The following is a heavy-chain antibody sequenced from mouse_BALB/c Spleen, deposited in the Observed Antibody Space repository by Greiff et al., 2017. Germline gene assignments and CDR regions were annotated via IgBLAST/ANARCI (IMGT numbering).Heavy chain of an antibody. CDR1: GYTFTSYW. J-gene: IGHJ1*01. V-gene: IGHV1-69*02. Sequence: VQLQQPGAELVRPGASVKLSCKASGYTFTSYWINWVKQRPGQGLEWIGNIYPSDSYTNYNQKFKDKATLTVDKSSSTAYMQLSSPTSEDSAVYYCTRSRAASSYWYFDVWGAGTTVTVSS. D-gene: IGHD1-1*01. CDR3: TRSRAASSYWYFDV. CDR2: IYPSDSYT.